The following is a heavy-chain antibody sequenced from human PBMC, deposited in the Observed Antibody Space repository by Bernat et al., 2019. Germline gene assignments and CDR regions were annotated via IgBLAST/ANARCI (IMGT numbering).Heavy chain of an antibody. CDR1: GFTFSSHG. D-gene: IGHD3-10*01. CDR2: ISYDGSNK. J-gene: IGHJ4*02. V-gene: IGHV3-30*03. CDR3: ARPGKEFGGCEDFDY. Sequence: QVQLVESGGGVVQPGRSLRLSCAASGFTFSSHGMHWVRQAPGKGLEWVAVISYDGSNKYYADSVKGRFTISRDNSKNTLYLQMNSLRAEDTAVYYCARPGKEFGGCEDFDYWGQGTLVTVSS.